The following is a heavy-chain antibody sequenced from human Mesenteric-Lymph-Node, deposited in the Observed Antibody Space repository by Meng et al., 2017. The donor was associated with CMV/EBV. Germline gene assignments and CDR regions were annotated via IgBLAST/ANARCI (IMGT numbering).Heavy chain of an antibody. Sequence: LTCAVYGGSFSGYYWSWIRQSPGQGLEWIGEVHPSGNTYYHPSLETRVTMSVDTSKNQISLKLRSVTAADTALYYCARGEDRAKVGISWGQGALVTVSS. J-gene: IGHJ5*02. CDR2: VHPSGNT. D-gene: IGHD5-18*01. V-gene: IGHV4-34*01. CDR3: ARGEDRAKVGIS. CDR1: GGSFSGYY.